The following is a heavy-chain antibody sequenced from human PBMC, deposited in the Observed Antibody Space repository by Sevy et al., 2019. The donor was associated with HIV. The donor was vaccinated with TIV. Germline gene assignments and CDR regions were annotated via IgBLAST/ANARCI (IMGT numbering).Heavy chain of an antibody. D-gene: IGHD6-6*01. CDR1: GGSISSYY. V-gene: IGHV4-59*01. J-gene: IGHJ6*02. Sequence: SDTLSLTCTVSGGSISSYYWSWIRQPPGKGLEWIGYIYYSGSTNYNPSLKSRVTISVDTSKNQFSLKLSSVTAADTAVYYCARVSIAARPGGYYYSMDVWGQGTTVTVSS. CDR3: ARVSIAARPGGYYYSMDV. CDR2: IYYSGST.